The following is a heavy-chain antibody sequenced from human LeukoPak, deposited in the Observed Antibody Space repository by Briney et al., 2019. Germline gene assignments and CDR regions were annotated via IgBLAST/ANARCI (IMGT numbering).Heavy chain of an antibody. V-gene: IGHV3-21*04. Sequence: GGSLRLSCGASGFTFSDYSMNWVRQAPGKGLAWVASITSAGGFTYYADSVKGRFTISRDNAQNSLFLQMNSLRAEDTAVYFCATSGGFVLPNAITGNWYMDVWGRGTSVTVSS. CDR2: ITSAGGFT. CDR1: GFTFSDYS. CDR3: ATSGGFVLPNAITGNWYMDV. D-gene: IGHD2-2*01. J-gene: IGHJ6*03.